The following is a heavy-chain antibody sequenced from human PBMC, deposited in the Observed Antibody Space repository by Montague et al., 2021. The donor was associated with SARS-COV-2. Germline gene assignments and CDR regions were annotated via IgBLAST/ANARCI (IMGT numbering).Heavy chain of an antibody. CDR1: GDSINSGSYY. D-gene: IGHD3-9*01. CDR2: IYTSGRT. V-gene: IGHV4-61*02. CDR3: AGPDWLKH. Sequence: TLSLTCTVSGDSINSGSYYWSWIRQPAGKGLKWIGRIYTSGRTNYNPSLRSRINLSLDTSKSRFSLNLTSVAAAAAAVYYCAGPDWLKHWGQGPLVTVSS. J-gene: IGHJ1*01.